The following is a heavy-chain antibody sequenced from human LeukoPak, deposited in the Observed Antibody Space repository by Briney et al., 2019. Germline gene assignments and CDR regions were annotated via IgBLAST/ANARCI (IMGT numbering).Heavy chain of an antibody. D-gene: IGHD6-19*01. Sequence: SVKVSCKASGGTFSSYAISWVRQAPGQGLEWMGGIIPIFGTANYAQKFQGRVTITADETTSTAYMELSSLRSEDTAVYYCASYYSSGWDFDYWGQGTLVTVSS. CDR1: GGTFSSYA. J-gene: IGHJ4*02. CDR2: IIPIFGTA. CDR3: ASYYSSGWDFDY. V-gene: IGHV1-69*13.